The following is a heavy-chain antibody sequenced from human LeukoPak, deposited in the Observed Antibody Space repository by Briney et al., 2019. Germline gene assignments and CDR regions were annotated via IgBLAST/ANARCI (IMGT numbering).Heavy chain of an antibody. D-gene: IGHD1-26*01. CDR2: IYPSDSDT. J-gene: IGHJ4*02. Sequence: GESLKISCQGSEYSFATYWIAWLRQVPGKGLERMGIIYPSDSDTRYSPSFQGQVTISADKSIKTAYLQWSSLKASDTAMYYCARPLQGIVGATGFDYWGQGTLVTVSS. CDR3: ARPLQGIVGATGFDY. CDR1: EYSFATYW. V-gene: IGHV5-51*01.